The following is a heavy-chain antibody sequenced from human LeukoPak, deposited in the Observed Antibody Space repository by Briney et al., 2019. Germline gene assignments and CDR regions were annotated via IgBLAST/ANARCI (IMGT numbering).Heavy chain of an antibody. D-gene: IGHD6-13*01. CDR2: MNPNSGNT. CDR1: GYSFTSYD. V-gene: IGHV1-8*01. CDR3: ARGRIAAAGRVDY. Sequence: ASVKVSCKASGYSFTSYDINWVRQATGQGLEWMGWMNPNSGNTGYAQKFQGRVTMTRNTSISTAYMELSSLRSEDTAAYYCARGRIAAAGRVDYWGQGTLVAVSS. J-gene: IGHJ4*02.